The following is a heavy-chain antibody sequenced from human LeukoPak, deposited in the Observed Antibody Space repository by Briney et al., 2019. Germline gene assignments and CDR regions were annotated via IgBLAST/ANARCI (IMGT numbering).Heavy chain of an antibody. CDR2: IKQDESEK. V-gene: IGHV3-7*03. CDR1: GFSFSTYW. D-gene: IGHD6-13*01. CDR3: ASGRQLGR. Sequence: PGGSLRLSCAASGFSFSTYWMSWVRQAPGKGLEWVANIKQDESEKYYVDSVKGRFTISRDNTKNSLYLQMNSLRVEDTAVYYCASGRQLGRWGQGTLVTISP. J-gene: IGHJ4*02.